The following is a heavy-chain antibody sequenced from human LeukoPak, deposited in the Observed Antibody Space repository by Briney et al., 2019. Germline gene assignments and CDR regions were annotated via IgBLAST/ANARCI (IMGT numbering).Heavy chain of an antibody. D-gene: IGHD4-17*01. CDR1: GGSISSYY. V-gene: IGHV4-59*01. CDR3: ARTYGDYDYYYYYYMDV. J-gene: IGHJ6*03. Sequence: SETLSLTCTVSGGSISSYYWSWIRQPPGKGLEWIGYIYYSGSANYNPSLKSRVTISVDTSKNQFSLKLSSVTAADTAMYYCARTYGDYDYYYYYYMDVWGKGTTVTISS. CDR2: IYYSGSA.